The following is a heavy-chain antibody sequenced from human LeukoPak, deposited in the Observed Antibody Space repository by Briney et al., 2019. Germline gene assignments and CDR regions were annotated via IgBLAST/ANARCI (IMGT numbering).Heavy chain of an antibody. CDR1: GFIFNNYG. J-gene: IGHJ4*02. Sequence: PGGSLRLSCAASGFIFNNYGMYWVRQAPGKGLEWVSSISSSSSYIYYADSVKGRFTISRDNSKNTLYLQMNSLRAEDTAVYFCAKSGYNRFDYWGQGTLVTVSS. V-gene: IGHV3-21*04. CDR2: ISSSSSYI. CDR3: AKSGYNRFDY. D-gene: IGHD5-24*01.